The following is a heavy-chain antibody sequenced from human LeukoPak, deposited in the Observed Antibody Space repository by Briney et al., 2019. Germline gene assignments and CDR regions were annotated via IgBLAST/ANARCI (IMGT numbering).Heavy chain of an antibody. CDR3: AKAHGGSYHSGID. V-gene: IGHV3-23*01. D-gene: IGHD1-26*01. J-gene: IGHJ4*02. CDR1: GFTFTSYA. Sequence: GGSLRLPCAASGFTFTSYAMNWVRQAPGKGLEWVSGISGSGGSTYYADSVKGRFTISRDNSKNTLYLQLNSLRVEDTAEYYCAKAHGGSYHSGIDWGQGTLVIVSS. CDR2: ISGSGGST.